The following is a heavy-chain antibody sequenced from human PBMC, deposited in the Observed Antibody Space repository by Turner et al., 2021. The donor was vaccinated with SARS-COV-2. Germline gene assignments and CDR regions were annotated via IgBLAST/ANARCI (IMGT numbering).Heavy chain of an antibody. J-gene: IGHJ6*02. CDR2: ISSSGSII. CDR1: GFPFSNE. CDR3: ARDLVRYSSSWYGSDGDYFGMDV. V-gene: IGHV3-48*03. D-gene: IGHD6-13*01. Sequence: EVQLVESGGGLVQPGGSRRLSFQASGFPFSNEMNWVRQAPGKGLEWVSYISSSGSIIYYADSVKGRFTISRDNAKNSLYLQMNSLRAEDTAVYYCARDLVRYSSSWYGSDGDYFGMDVWGQGTTVTVSS.